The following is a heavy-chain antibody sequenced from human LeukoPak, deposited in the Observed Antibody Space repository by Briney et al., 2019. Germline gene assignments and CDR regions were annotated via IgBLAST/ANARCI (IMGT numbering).Heavy chain of an antibody. CDR3: ARERLGELSPNYYYYYGMDV. J-gene: IGHJ6*04. CDR2: INPNSGGT. CDR1: GYTFTGCY. D-gene: IGHD3-16*02. Sequence: ASVKVSCKASGYTFTGCYMHWVRQAPGQGLEWMRWINPNSGGTNYAQKFQGWVTMTRDTSISTAYMELGRLRSDDTAVYYCARERLGELSPNYYYYYGMDVWGKGTTVTVSS. V-gene: IGHV1-2*04.